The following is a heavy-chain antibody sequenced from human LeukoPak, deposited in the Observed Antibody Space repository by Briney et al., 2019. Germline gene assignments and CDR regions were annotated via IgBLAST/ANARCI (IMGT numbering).Heavy chain of an antibody. CDR3: ARIGGYSYGIDAFDI. V-gene: IGHV2-70*04. D-gene: IGHD5-18*01. CDR2: IDWDDDK. Sequence: SGPALVKPTQTLTLTCTFSGFSLSTSGMRVSWIRQPPGKALEWLARIDWDDDKFYSTSLKTRLTISKDTSKNQVALTMTNMDPVDTATYYCARIGGYSYGIDAFDIWGQGTMVTVSS. J-gene: IGHJ3*02. CDR1: GFSLSTSGMR.